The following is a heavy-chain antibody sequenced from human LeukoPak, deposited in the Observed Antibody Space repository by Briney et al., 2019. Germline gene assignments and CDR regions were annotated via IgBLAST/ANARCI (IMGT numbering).Heavy chain of an antibody. CDR2: ISAYNGNT. CDR1: GYTFTSYG. CDR3: AGILWFGDSYNWFDP. V-gene: IGHV1-18*01. D-gene: IGHD3-10*01. Sequence: ASVKVSCKASGYTFTSYGISWVRQAPGQGLEWMGWISAYNGNTNYAQKLQGRVTMTTDTSTSTAYMELRSLRSDDTAVYYCAGILWFGDSYNWFDPWGQGTLVTVSS. J-gene: IGHJ5*02.